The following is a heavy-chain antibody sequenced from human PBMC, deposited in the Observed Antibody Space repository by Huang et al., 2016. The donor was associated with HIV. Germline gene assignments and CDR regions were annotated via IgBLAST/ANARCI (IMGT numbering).Heavy chain of an antibody. Sequence: QVQLQESGPGLVKPSQTLSLTCTVSGDAFRSGGYYWTWIRQSHAKGLEWIGDIYYRWSSDYNPSLKSRVSISMDAFKNRVSLKLKSVTVADTAVYYCARAPATHSVFFYWGQGTLVTVSA. V-gene: IGHV4-30-4*08. CDR3: ARAPATHSVFFY. CDR2: IYYRWSS. D-gene: IGHD3-3*01. CDR1: GDAFRSGGYY. J-gene: IGHJ4*02.